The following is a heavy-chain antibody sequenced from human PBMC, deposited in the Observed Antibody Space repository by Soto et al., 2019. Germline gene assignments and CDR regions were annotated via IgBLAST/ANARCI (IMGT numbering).Heavy chain of an antibody. CDR1: GGSISSGGYY. Sequence: QVQLQESGPGLVKPSQTLSLTCTVSGGSISSGGYYWSWIRQHPGKGLEWIGYIYYSGSTYYNPYLQSRVTISVDTSKNQFSLKLSSVTAADTAVYYCARDKLRPRGMDVWGQGTTVTVSS. J-gene: IGHJ6*02. V-gene: IGHV4-31*03. CDR3: ARDKLRPRGMDV. D-gene: IGHD2-15*01. CDR2: IYYSGST.